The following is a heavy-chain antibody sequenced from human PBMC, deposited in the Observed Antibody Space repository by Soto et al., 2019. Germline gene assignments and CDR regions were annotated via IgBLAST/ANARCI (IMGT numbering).Heavy chain of an antibody. CDR3: AAIPDEFSNLSFDY. Sequence: GGSLRLSCAASGFTFSRYGMHWVRQAPGKGLEWVAVISYDGSNKYYADSVKGRFTISRDNSKNTLYLQMNSLRAEDTAVYYCAAIPDEFSNLSFDYWGQGTLVTVSS. D-gene: IGHD2-2*02. V-gene: IGHV3-30*03. J-gene: IGHJ4*02. CDR2: ISYDGSNK. CDR1: GFTFSRYG.